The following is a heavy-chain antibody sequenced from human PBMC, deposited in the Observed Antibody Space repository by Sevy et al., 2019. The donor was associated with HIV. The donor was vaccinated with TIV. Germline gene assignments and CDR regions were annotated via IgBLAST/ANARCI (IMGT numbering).Heavy chain of an antibody. Sequence: GGSLRLSCSASGFRLNTYAMHWVRQAPGKGLEWVSVISSTGNFESYAASVKGRFTISKDNPKNTVSLQMNSLRPEDTAMYYGAREAGYTTKFHPLHWGQGTLVTVSS. CDR3: AREAGYTTKFHPLH. V-gene: IGHV3-30*04. D-gene: IGHD5-12*01. J-gene: IGHJ4*02. CDR2: ISSTGNFE. CDR1: GFRLNTYA.